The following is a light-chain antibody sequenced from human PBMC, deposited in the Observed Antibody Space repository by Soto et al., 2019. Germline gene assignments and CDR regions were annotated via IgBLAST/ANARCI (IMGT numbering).Light chain of an antibody. V-gene: IGKV3-15*01. CDR2: GAS. CDR3: QQYRDWPIS. J-gene: IGKJ5*01. CDR1: QSINSN. Sequence: EVLMTQSPATLSVSPGDRATLSCRASQSINSNLAWYQQQPGQAPRLLIYGASTRATAVPDRFSGSGSGTDFTVTITSLQSADFAFDFCQQYRDWPISCGEGTRLDIK.